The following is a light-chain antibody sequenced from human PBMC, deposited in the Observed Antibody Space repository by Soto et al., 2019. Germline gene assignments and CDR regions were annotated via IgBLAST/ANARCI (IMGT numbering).Light chain of an antibody. CDR2: EVT. J-gene: IGLJ3*02. CDR1: SNDVGVYNY. V-gene: IGLV2-14*01. Sequence: QSVLTQPASVSGSPGQSITTSCTGTSNDVGVYNYVSWYQQHPGKAPKLMIYEVTNRPSGVSNRFSGSKSGNTASLTISGLQPEDEADYYCSSYTIINTWVFGGGTQLTVL. CDR3: SSYTIINTWV.